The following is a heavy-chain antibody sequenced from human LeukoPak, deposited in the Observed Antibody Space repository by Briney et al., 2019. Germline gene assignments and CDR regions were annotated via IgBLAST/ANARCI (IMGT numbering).Heavy chain of an antibody. V-gene: IGHV3-30*04. Sequence: GGSLRLSCAASGFTFSSYAMHWVRQPPGKGLEWVAVISYDGSNKYYADSVKGRFTISRDNSKNTLYLQMNSLRAEDTAVYYCARDRDCSSTSCFQGLDYWGQGTLVTVSS. CDR1: GFTFSSYA. J-gene: IGHJ4*02. CDR3: ARDRDCSSTSCFQGLDY. CDR2: ISYDGSNK. D-gene: IGHD2-2*01.